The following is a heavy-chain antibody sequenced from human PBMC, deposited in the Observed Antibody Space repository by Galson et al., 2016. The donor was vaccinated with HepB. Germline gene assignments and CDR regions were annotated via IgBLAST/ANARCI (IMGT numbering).Heavy chain of an antibody. CDR3: ARRPPNYDILTGFYVPS. CDR2: IYHSGST. D-gene: IGHD3-9*01. Sequence: SETLSLTCAVSGGSISSSNWWSWIRQSPGKGLEWIGEIYHSGSTNYNPSLKRRVTISVDKSKNQFSLNLNSVTAADTAMYYCARRPPNYDILTGFYVPSWGQETLVTVST. J-gene: IGHJ5*02. CDR1: GGSISSSNW. V-gene: IGHV4-4*02.